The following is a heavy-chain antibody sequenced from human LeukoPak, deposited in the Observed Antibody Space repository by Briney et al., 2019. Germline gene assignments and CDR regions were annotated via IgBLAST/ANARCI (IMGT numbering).Heavy chain of an antibody. V-gene: IGHV1-2*02. Sequence: ASVKVSCKASGYTFYDYYIHWVRRAPGQGLEWMGWIDPNSGVRNYAQKFQGRATMTKATSTSTAYMDLSSLTFDDTAVDYCARGGCSGGSCYSSWFDPWGQGTLVTVSS. CDR2: IDPNSGVR. CDR1: GYTFYDYY. J-gene: IGHJ5*02. CDR3: ARGGCSGGSCYSSWFDP. D-gene: IGHD2-15*01.